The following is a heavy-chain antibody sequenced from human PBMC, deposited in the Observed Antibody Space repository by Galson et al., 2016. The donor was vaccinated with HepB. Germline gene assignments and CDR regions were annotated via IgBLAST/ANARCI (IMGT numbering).Heavy chain of an antibody. CDR3: ARALTEMREYYFDY. D-gene: IGHD1-14*01. CDR1: GGTFSNYA. J-gene: IGHJ4*02. CDR2: IIPAFGAE. V-gene: IGHV1-69*13. Sequence: SVKVSCKASGGTFSNYAISWVRQAPGQGLEWMGGIIPAFGAEKYAQKFQGRITITADESTSTAYVELSSLRSEDTAVYYCARALTEMREYYFDYWGQGTLVTVSS.